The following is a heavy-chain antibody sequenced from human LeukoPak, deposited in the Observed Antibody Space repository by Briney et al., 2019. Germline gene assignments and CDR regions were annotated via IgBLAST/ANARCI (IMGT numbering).Heavy chain of an antibody. V-gene: IGHV4-59*08. CDR3: ARAGIAVAGRYYYYGMDV. D-gene: IGHD6-19*01. CDR2: IYCSGST. CDR1: GGSISSYY. Sequence: SETLSLTCTVSGGSISSYYWSWIRQPPGKGLEWIGYIYCSGSTNYNPSLKSRDPISVDASKNQFSLKLSSVTAADTAVYYCARAGIAVAGRYYYYGMDVWGQGTTVTVSS. J-gene: IGHJ6*02.